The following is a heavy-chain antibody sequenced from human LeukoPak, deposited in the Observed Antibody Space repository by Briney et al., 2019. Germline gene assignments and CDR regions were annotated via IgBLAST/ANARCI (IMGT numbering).Heavy chain of an antibody. CDR2: ISGSGGST. Sequence: GGSLRLSCAASGFTFSSYAMSWVRQAPGKGLEWVSAISGSGGSTYYADSVKGRFSVSRDNSKNTVYLQMNSLRAEDTAVYYCAGVSFSSGWYRDYWGQGTLVTVSS. J-gene: IGHJ4*02. V-gene: IGHV3-23*01. D-gene: IGHD6-19*01. CDR3: AGVSFSSGWYRDY. CDR1: GFTFSSYA.